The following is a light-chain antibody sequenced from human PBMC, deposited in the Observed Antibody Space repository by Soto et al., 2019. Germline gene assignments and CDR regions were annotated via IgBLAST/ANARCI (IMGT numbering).Light chain of an antibody. CDR2: EGS. Sequence: QSALTQPASVSGSPGLSITISCTGTSSDVGSYNLVSWYQQRPGKAPKLIIYEGSKRPSGVSNRFSGSKSGNTASLTISGLQAEDEADYYCCSYAGSSTSVFGGGTKLTVL. V-gene: IGLV2-23*01. CDR3: CSYAGSSTSV. J-gene: IGLJ2*01. CDR1: SSDVGSYNL.